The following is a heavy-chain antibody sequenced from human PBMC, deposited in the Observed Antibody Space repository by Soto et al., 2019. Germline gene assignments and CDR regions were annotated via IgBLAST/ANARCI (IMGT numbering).Heavy chain of an antibody. CDR2: IWYDGSNK. CDR3: AKEGSGASRLLYYYGMDV. J-gene: IGHJ6*02. Sequence: QVRLVESGGGVVQPGRSLRLSCSASGFTFRNFGFHWVRQAPGKGLEWVALIWYDGSNKYYAESLKGRVSISRDNSKNTLYLQMNSLRAEDTAVYYCAKEGSGASRLLYYYGMDVWGQGTTVTVSS. D-gene: IGHD6-6*01. V-gene: IGHV3-30*18. CDR1: GFTFRNFG.